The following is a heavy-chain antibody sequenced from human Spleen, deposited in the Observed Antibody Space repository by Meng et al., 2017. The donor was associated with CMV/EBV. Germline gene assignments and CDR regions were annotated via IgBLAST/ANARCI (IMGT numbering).Heavy chain of an antibody. CDR2: VNYRQNT. D-gene: IGHD2-2*01. V-gene: IGHV4-34*01. CDR3: ARVLWDCSSTSCFDY. Sequence: SELSLTCAVYGGSFNNYYWTWIRQPPGKGLEWIGEVNYRQNTNYNPSLKSRVTIFMDTSKRQFSLRLTSVTAADTAVYYCARVLWDCSSTSCFDYWGQGSLVTVSS. CDR1: GGSFNNYY. J-gene: IGHJ4*02.